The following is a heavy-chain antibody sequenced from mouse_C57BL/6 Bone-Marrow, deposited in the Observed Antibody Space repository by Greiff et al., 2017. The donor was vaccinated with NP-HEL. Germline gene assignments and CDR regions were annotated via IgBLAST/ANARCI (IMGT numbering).Heavy chain of an antibody. D-gene: IGHD2-14*01. CDR2: SRNKANDYTT. CDR1: GFTFSDFY. Sequence: EVKLVESGGGLVQSGRSLRLSCATSGFTFSDFYMEWVRQAPGKGLEWIAASRNKANDYTTEYSASVKGRFIVSRDTSQSILYLQMNALRAEDTAIYYCARDARYLYAMDYWGQGTSVTVSS. CDR3: ARDARYLYAMDY. J-gene: IGHJ4*01. V-gene: IGHV7-1*01.